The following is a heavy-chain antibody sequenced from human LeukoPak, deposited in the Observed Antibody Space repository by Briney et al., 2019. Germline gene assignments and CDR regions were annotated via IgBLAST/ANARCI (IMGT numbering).Heavy chain of an antibody. CDR2: ISGSGGST. CDR1: GFTSIAYA. CDR3: AKGGRDYYYYGMDV. V-gene: IGHV3-23*01. J-gene: IGHJ6*02. D-gene: IGHD1-26*01. Sequence: PGGSLRLSCVGSGFTSIAYALTWARQAPGKGLEWVSAISGSGGSTYYADSVKGRFTISRDNSKNTLYLQMNSLRAEDTAVYYCAKGGRDYYYYGMDVWGQGTTVTVSS.